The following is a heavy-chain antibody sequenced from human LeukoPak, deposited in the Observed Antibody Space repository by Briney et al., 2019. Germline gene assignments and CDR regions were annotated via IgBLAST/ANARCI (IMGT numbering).Heavy chain of an antibody. J-gene: IGHJ4*02. CDR3: ARDVNSGYDSPFDY. V-gene: IGHV1-8*01. CDR2: MNPNSGNT. CDR1: GYTFTSYD. Sequence: ASVKVSCKASGYTFTSYDINWVRQATGQGLEWMGWMNPNSGNTGYAQKFQGRVTMTRNTSISTAYMELSSLRSEDTAVYYCARDVNSGYDSPFDYWGQGTLVTVSS. D-gene: IGHD5-12*01.